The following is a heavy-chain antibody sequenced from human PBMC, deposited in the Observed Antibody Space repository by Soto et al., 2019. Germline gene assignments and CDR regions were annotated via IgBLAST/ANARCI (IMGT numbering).Heavy chain of an antibody. Sequence: GGSLRLSCAASGFPFSSYSMHWVRQAPGKGLEWVSSISSSSSYIYYADSVKGRFTISRDNAKNSLYLQMNSLRAEDTAVYYCARSYYGSGSKNVKGPYYGMDVWGQGTTVTVSS. D-gene: IGHD3-10*01. CDR1: GFPFSSYS. CDR2: ISSSSSYI. V-gene: IGHV3-21*01. J-gene: IGHJ6*02. CDR3: ARSYYGSGSKNVKGPYYGMDV.